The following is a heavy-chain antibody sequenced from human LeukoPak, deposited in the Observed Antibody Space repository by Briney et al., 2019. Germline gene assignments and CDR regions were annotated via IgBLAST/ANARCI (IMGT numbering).Heavy chain of an antibody. CDR2: IYHSVTT. CDR3: ASYTDAFDI. Sequence: SETLSLICTVSGYSISSCYYLGRTRQTPGKGLEWIESIYHSVTTYYNPSLKSRVTISVDTSKNQFSLKLSSVTAADTAVYYCASYTDAFDIWGQGTMVAVSS. V-gene: IGHV4-38-2*02. J-gene: IGHJ3*02. D-gene: IGHD3-16*01. CDR1: GYSISSCYY.